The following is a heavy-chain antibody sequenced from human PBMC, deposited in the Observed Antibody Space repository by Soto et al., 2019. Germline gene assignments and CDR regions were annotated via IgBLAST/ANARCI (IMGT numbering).Heavy chain of an antibody. CDR2: MYYTVNT. D-gene: IGHD3-9*01. V-gene: IGHV4-59*01. J-gene: IGHJ3*02. CDR3: ARYFDWPNAFDI. Sequence: QVQLQESGPGLVKPSETLSLTCTVSGGSFGTYYWSWIRQPPGKGLEWIGYMYYTVNTNYNPSLKSRVTISVETSKNQYSLKLRSVTAADTAVYFCARYFDWPNAFDIWGQGTMVTVSS. CDR1: GGSFGTYY.